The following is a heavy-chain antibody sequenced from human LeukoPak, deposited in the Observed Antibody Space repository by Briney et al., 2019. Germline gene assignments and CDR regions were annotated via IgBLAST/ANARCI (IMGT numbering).Heavy chain of an antibody. CDR3: ARGPKQGGYDFWSGYGDAFDI. J-gene: IGHJ3*02. CDR1: GGSFSGYY. V-gene: IGHV4-34*01. D-gene: IGHD3-3*01. Sequence: PSETLSLTCAVYGGSFSGYYWSWIRQPPGKGLEWIGEINHSGSTNYNPSLKSRVTISVDTSKNQFSLKLSSVTAADTAVYYCARGPKQGGYDFWSGYGDAFDIWGQGILVTVSS. CDR2: INHSGST.